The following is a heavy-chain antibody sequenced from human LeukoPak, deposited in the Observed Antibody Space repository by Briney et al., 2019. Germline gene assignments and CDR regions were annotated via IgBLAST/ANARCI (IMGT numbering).Heavy chain of an antibody. CDR1: GYTFTSYG. J-gene: IGHJ3*02. V-gene: IGHV1-18*04. Sequence: ASVKVSCKASGYTFTSYGISWVRQAPGQGLEWMGWISAYNGNTNYAQKLQGRVTMTTDTSTSTAYMELRSLRSDDTAVYYCARMKTVNYYGSGLYAFDIWGQGTMVTVSS. CDR2: ISAYNGNT. D-gene: IGHD3-10*01. CDR3: ARMKTVNYYGSGLYAFDI.